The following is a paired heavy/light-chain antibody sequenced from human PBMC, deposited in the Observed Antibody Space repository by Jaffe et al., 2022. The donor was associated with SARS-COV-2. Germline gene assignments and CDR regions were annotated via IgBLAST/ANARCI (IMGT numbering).Heavy chain of an antibody. CDR2: ITNNGGNT. CDR3: AKAVATTGGHFEN. J-gene: IGHJ4*02. D-gene: IGHD5-12*01. V-gene: IGHV3-23*01. Sequence: EVQLLESGGGLVQPGGSLRLSCAASGFTFSTYAMSWVRQAPGKGLEWVSSITNNGGNTYYADSVKGRFTISRDNSKNTVYLQLNSLRAEDTAVYYCAKAVATTGGHFENWGRGTLVTVSS. CDR1: GFTFSTYA.
Light chain of an antibody. V-gene: IGKV1-5*03. CDR1: QSISTW. J-gene: IGKJ2*01. CDR2: KAS. CDR3: QQYHSYPVT. Sequence: DIQMTQSPSTLSASVGDIVTITCRASQSISTWLAWYQQKPGKAPKVLIFKASGLESGVPSRFSGSGSGTEFTLTISSLQPDDFATYYCQQYHSYPVTFGQGTKLQIK.